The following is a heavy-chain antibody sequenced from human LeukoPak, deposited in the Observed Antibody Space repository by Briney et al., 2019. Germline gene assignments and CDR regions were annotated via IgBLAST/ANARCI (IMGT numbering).Heavy chain of an antibody. D-gene: IGHD3-10*01. CDR2: IYPGDSDT. CDR3: ARHLGFGEPTGGPFDY. J-gene: IGHJ4*02. Sequence: GESLKISCKGSGYSFTSYWIGWVRQMPGKGLEWMGIIYPGDSDTRYSPSFQGQVTISADKSISTAYLQWSSLKASDTAMYYCARHLGFGEPTGGPFDYWGQGTLVTVSS. V-gene: IGHV5-51*01. CDR1: GYSFTSYW.